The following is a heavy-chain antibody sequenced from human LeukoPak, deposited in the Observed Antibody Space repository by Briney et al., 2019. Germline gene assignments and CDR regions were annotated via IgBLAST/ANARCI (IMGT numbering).Heavy chain of an antibody. V-gene: IGHV4-34*01. CDR2: INHSGST. CDR1: GGSFSGYY. D-gene: IGHD2-21*02. J-gene: IGHJ6*02. CDR3: AGGGDLYYYYGMDV. Sequence: SETLSLTCAVYGGSFSGYYWSWLRQPPGKGLEWIGEINHSGSTNYNPSLKSRVTISVDTSKNQFSLKLSSVSAADTAVYYCAGGGDLYYYYGMDVWGQGATVTVSS.